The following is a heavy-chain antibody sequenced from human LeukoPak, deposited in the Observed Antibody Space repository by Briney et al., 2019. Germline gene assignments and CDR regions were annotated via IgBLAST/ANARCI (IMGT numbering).Heavy chain of an antibody. CDR2: IFYSGST. J-gene: IGHJ3*02. CDR1: GFTFSSYW. V-gene: IGHV4-59*12. CDR3: AKSNGYGLVDI. Sequence: PGGSLRLSCAASGFTFSSYWMSWVRQAPGKGLEWIGNIFYSGSTYYSPSLKRRVTISLDTSRNQSSLKLNSVTAADTAVYYCAKSNGYGLVDIWGQGTVVTVSS. D-gene: IGHD3-10*01.